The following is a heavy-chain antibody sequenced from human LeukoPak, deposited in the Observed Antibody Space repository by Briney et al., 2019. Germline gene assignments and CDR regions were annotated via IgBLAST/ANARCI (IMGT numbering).Heavy chain of an antibody. CDR1: GGSISSYY. Sequence: SETLSLTCTVSGGSISSYYWSWIRQPPGKGLEWIGYFYYSGSTNYNPSLKSRVTISLDTSKNQFSLNLSSVTAADTAVYYCARQNRKGIVATFDYWGQGTLVTVSS. V-gene: IGHV4-59*08. CDR2: FYYSGST. D-gene: IGHD1-26*01. J-gene: IGHJ4*02. CDR3: ARQNRKGIVATFDY.